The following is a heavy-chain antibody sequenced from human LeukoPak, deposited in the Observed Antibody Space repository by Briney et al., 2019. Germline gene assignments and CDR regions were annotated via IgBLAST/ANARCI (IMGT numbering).Heavy chain of an antibody. CDR1: GYTLTELS. CDR2: FDPEDGET. Sequence: ASVKVSCKVSGYTLTELSMHWVRQAPGKGLEWMGGFDPEDGETIYAQKFQGRVTMTEDTSTDTAYMELSSLRSEDTAVYYCATDAHYYDSSGPTPGYYGMDVWGQGTTATVSS. D-gene: IGHD3-22*01. V-gene: IGHV1-24*01. J-gene: IGHJ6*02. CDR3: ATDAHYYDSSGPTPGYYGMDV.